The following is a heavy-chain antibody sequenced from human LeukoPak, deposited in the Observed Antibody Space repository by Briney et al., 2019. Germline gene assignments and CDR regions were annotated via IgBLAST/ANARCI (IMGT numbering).Heavy chain of an antibody. J-gene: IGHJ5*01. CDR2: INPNSGGT. V-gene: IGHV1-2*02. CDR1: GYTFTDYY. CDR3: GRVQHQLSWFES. D-gene: IGHD2-2*01. Sequence: GASVKVSCKASGYTFTDYYMHWVRQAPGQGLEWMGWINPNSGGTNYAQTFQGRVTMTRDTSISTAYMELSSLRSDDTAVYYCGRVQHQLSWFESWGQGTLVTVSS.